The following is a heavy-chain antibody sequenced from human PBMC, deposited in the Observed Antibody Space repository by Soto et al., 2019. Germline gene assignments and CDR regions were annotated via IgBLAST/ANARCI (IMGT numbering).Heavy chain of an antibody. J-gene: IGHJ4*02. V-gene: IGHV4-31*03. CDR2: IYYSGHT. D-gene: IGHD3-9*01. Sequence: SQTLSLTCTVSCGSFISGAYYWNWIRQHPGKGLEWIGHIYYSGHTYYNPSLKSRVAMSLDTSKNQFSLKLSSVTAADTAMYFCTRGQRNYDVLTGAYYYLDFLGLGTLVTVSS. CDR3: TRGQRNYDVLTGAYYYLDF. CDR1: CGSFISGAYY.